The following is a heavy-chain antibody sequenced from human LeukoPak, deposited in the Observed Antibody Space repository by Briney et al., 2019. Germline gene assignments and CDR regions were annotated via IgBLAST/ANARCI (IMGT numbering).Heavy chain of an antibody. CDR1: GYTFTGYY. CDR3: ARGPYYYDSSGYYYLFGY. D-gene: IGHD3-22*01. V-gene: IGHV1-2*02. J-gene: IGHJ4*02. Sequence: ASVKVSCKASGYTFTGYYMHWVRQAPGQGLEWMGWINPNSGGTNYAQKFQGRVTMTRDTAISTAYVELSRLRSDDTAVYYCARGPYYYDSSGYYYLFGYWGQGTLVTVSS. CDR2: INPNSGGT.